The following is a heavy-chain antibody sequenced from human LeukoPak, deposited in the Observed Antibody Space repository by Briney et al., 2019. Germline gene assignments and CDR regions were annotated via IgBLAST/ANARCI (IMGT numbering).Heavy chain of an antibody. CDR1: GGSISSHY. Sequence: PSETLSLTCTVSGGSISSHYWSWIRQPPGKGLEWIGYIYYSGSTNYNPSLKSRVTISVDTSKNQFSLKLSSVTAADTAVYYCARDDYSQFDYWGQGTLVTVSS. D-gene: IGHD4-11*01. CDR2: IYYSGST. V-gene: IGHV4-59*11. J-gene: IGHJ4*02. CDR3: ARDDYSQFDY.